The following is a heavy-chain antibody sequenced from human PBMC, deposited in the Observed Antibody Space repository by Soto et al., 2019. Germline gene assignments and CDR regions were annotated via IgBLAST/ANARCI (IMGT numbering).Heavy chain of an antibody. Sequence: QVQLQQWGAGLLKPSETLSLTCAVYGGSFSGYYWSWIRQPPGKGLEWIGEINHSGSTNYNPSLKSRVTISVDPSKNQFSLKLSSVTAADTAVYYCARGPLFWSGYHYYYYMDVWGKGTTVTVSS. CDR3: ARGPLFWSGYHYYYYMDV. CDR1: GGSFSGYY. CDR2: INHSGST. D-gene: IGHD3-3*01. V-gene: IGHV4-34*01. J-gene: IGHJ6*03.